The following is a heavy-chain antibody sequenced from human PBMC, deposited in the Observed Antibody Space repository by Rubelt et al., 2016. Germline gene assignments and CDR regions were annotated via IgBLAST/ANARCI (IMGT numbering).Heavy chain of an antibody. D-gene: IGHD1-7*01. J-gene: IGHJ4*02. V-gene: IGHV4-38-2*02. CDR3: ARGGVNWNYDY. CDR1: GYSISSGYY. Sequence: QVQLQESGPGLVKPSETLSLTCTVSGYSISSGYYWGWIRQPPGKGLEWIGTISHSGGTFYSPSLKSRVTISVDTSKNQFSLKLSSVTAADTAVYYCARGGVNWNYDYWGQGTLVTVSS. CDR2: ISHSGGT.